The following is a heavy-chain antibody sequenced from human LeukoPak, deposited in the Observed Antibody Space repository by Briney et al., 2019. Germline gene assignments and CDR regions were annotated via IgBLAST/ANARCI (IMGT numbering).Heavy chain of an antibody. CDR1: GFTFSDYY. V-gene: IGHV3-23*01. Sequence: PGGSLRLSCAASGFTFSDYYMSWIRQAPGKGLEWVSAISGSGGSTYYADSVKGRFTISRDNSKNTLYLQMNSLRAEDTAVYYCAKSLRGYSYGYSNWFDPWGQGTLVTVSS. CDR3: AKSLRGYSYGYSNWFDP. J-gene: IGHJ5*02. D-gene: IGHD5-18*01. CDR2: ISGSGGST.